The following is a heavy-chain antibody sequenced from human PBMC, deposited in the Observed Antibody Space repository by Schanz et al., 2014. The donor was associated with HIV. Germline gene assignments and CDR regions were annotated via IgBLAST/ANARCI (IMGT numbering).Heavy chain of an antibody. Sequence: EVQLVESGGGLVKPGGSLRLSCAASGFTFSSYSMNWVRQAPGKGLEWVSSISSSSSYIYYADSVKGRFTISRDNAKNSLYLQMNSLRAEDTAVYYCARPALVCSGGSCYRDHYYYGMDVWGQGTTVTVSS. J-gene: IGHJ6*02. D-gene: IGHD2-15*01. CDR2: ISSSSSYI. CDR3: ARPALVCSGGSCYRDHYYYGMDV. V-gene: IGHV3-21*01. CDR1: GFTFSSYS.